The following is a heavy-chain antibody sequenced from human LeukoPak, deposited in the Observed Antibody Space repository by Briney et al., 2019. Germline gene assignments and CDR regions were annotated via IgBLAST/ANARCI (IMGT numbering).Heavy chain of an antibody. CDR3: ARDRGLYGMDV. CDR1: GGSISSGGYS. CDR2: IYYSGST. J-gene: IGHJ6*02. Sequence: SQTLSLTCAVSGGSISSGGYSWSWIRQPPGKGLEWIGYIYYSGSTYYNPSLKSRVTISVDTSKNQFSLKLSSVTAADTAVYYCARDRGLYGMDVWGQGTTVTVSS. V-gene: IGHV4-30-2*05.